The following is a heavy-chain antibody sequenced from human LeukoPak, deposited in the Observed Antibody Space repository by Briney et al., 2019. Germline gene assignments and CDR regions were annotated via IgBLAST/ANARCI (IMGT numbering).Heavy chain of an antibody. CDR2: IYYTGST. CDR3: ASSRGPSSSWSFDS. CDR1: IVPIKNYY. J-gene: IGHJ4*02. Sequence: SETLSLTCSFSIVPIKNYYWNWIRQSPGKGLQWNGYIYYTGSTDYNFSLKSRVTISLDTSENHFSLSLSSVTAADSALYFCASSRGPSSSWSFDSWGQGILVTVSS. V-gene: IGHV4-59*01. D-gene: IGHD6-13*01.